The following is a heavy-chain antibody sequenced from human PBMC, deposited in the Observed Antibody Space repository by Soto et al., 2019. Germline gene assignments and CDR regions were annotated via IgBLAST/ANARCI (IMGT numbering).Heavy chain of an antibody. CDR3: ARDLGSSWYPEYFQH. Sequence: GXSLRLSCAASGFTFSSYSMNWVRQAPGKGLEWVSYISSSSSTIYYADSVKGRFTISRDNAKNSLYLQMNSLRAEDTAVYYCARDLGSSWYPEYFQHWGQGTLVTVSS. J-gene: IGHJ1*01. CDR2: ISSSSSTI. V-gene: IGHV3-48*01. D-gene: IGHD6-13*01. CDR1: GFTFSSYS.